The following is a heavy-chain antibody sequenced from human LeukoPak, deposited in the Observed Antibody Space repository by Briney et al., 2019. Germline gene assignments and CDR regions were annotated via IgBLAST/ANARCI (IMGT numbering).Heavy chain of an antibody. J-gene: IGHJ4*02. CDR3: ARSHGSRYY. V-gene: IGHV4-34*01. CDR2: INHSGST. Sequence: PSETLSLTCAVYGGSFSGYYWSWIRQPPGKGLEWIGEINHSGSTNYNPSLKSRVTISVDTSKNQFSLKLSSVTAADTAVYYCARSHGSRYYWGQGTLVTVSS. D-gene: IGHD3-10*01. CDR1: GGSFSGYY.